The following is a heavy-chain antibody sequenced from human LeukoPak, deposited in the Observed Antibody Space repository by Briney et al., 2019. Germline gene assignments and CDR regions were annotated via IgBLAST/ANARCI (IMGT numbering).Heavy chain of an antibody. CDR3: VRASLGKWLLNGALDY. Sequence: GGSLRLSCAASGFTFDDYTMHWVRQAPGKGLEWVSLISWDGGSTYYADSVKGRFTISRDNSKNTLYLQMNSLRAEDTAVYYCVRASLGKWLLNGALDYWGQGTLVTVSS. CDR2: ISWDGGST. V-gene: IGHV3-43*01. D-gene: IGHD3-22*01. CDR1: GFTFDDYT. J-gene: IGHJ4*02.